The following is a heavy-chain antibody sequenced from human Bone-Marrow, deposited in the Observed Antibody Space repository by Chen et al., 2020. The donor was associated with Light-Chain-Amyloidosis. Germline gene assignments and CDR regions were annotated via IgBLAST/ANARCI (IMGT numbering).Heavy chain of an antibody. CDR1: GGPFSTSA. J-gene: IGHJ4*02. V-gene: IGHV1-69*01. D-gene: IGHD4-4*01. CDR3: AEGRYSNLDY. CDR2: IIPSLWTA. Sequence: QVLLVQSGAEVKKPGSSVKVSCKASGGPFSTSAINWVRQAPGQGLEWMGGIIPSLWTASYAQKFQGRVTITADDSTSTVYMERSSLRFEDTAVYYCAEGRYSNLDYWGQGTLVTVSS.